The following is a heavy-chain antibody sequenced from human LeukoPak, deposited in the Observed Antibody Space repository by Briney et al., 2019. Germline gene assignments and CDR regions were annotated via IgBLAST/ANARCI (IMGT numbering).Heavy chain of an antibody. V-gene: IGHV3-53*01. CDR2: IYPGGDA. CDR1: GFTVSSNY. CDR3: VRVAATVV. Sequence: GGSLRLSCALSGFTVSSNYMTWVRQAPGKGLEWVSLIYPGGDAFYADPVKGRFTISRQNSQSTLYLQMNTVRPEDTAVYYCVRVAATVVWGQGTTVTVSS. J-gene: IGHJ3*01. D-gene: IGHD4-17*01.